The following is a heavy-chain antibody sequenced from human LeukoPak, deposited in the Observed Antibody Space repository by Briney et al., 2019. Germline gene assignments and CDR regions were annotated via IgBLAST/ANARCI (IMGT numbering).Heavy chain of an antibody. Sequence: GGSLRLSCAASGFTFSSYAMSWVRQAPGKGLEWVSAISGSGGSTYYADSVKGRFTISRDNSKNTLYLQMNSLRAEDTAVYSCAKAADGIAMIVVVIRYFDCWGQGTLVTVSS. D-gene: IGHD3-22*01. V-gene: IGHV3-23*01. J-gene: IGHJ4*01. CDR3: AKAADGIAMIVVVIRYFDC. CDR1: GFTFSSYA. CDR2: ISGSGGST.